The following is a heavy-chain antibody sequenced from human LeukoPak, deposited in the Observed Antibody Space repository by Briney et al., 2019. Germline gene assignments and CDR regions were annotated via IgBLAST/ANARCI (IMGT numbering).Heavy chain of an antibody. CDR2: INHNGNVN. V-gene: IGHV3-7*03. D-gene: IGHD3-16*01. J-gene: IGHJ6*02. Sequence: GGSLRLSCAASGCTFSSYWMNWARQAPGKGLEWVASINHNGNVNYYVDSVKGRFTISRDNAKNSLYLQMSNLRAEDTAVYFCARGGGLDVWGQGATVTVSS. CDR3: ARGGGLDV. CDR1: GCTFSSYW.